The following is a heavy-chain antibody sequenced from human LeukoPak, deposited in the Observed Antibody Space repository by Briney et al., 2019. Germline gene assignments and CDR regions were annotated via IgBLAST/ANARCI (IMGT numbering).Heavy chain of an antibody. CDR1: GFTFSSYA. J-gene: IGHJ4*02. D-gene: IGHD6-19*01. CDR3: AKAFGYNSGWRFDY. V-gene: IGHV3-23*01. CDR2: ISGGGDST. Sequence: GGSLRLSCAASGFTFSSYAMSWVRQAPGKGLEWVSAISGGGDSTYYADSVKGRFTISRDSSKNSLYLRVNSLRAEDTAVYYCAKAFGYNSGWRFDYWGQGALVTVSS.